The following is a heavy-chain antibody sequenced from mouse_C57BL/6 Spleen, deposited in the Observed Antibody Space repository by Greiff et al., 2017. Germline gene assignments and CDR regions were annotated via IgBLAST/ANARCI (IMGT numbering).Heavy chain of an antibody. CDR2: IKNKANNHAT. Sequence: EVQGVESGGGLVQPGGSMKLSCAASGFTFSDAWMDWVRQSPEKGLEWVAEIKNKANNHATYYAESVKGRFTISRDDSKSSVYLQMNSLRAEDTGIYYCTWLSYYAMDYWGQGTSVTVSS. J-gene: IGHJ4*01. CDR1: GFTFSDAW. CDR3: TWLSYYAMDY. V-gene: IGHV6-6*01.